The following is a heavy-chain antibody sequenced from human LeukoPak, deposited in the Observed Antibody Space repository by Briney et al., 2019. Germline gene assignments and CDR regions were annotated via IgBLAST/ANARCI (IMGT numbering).Heavy chain of an antibody. D-gene: IGHD3-10*01. Sequence: GGSLRLSCVASGFNLGIYGTHWVRQAPGRGPEWLAFIRYDGSSPYYAESVKGRFTISRDNSKNTLYLQMNSLIAEDTAVYYCAKDRGSSGSYYTFDYWGQGTLVTVSS. CDR1: GFNLGIYG. J-gene: IGHJ4*02. V-gene: IGHV3-30*02. CDR3: AKDRGSSGSYYTFDY. CDR2: IRYDGSSP.